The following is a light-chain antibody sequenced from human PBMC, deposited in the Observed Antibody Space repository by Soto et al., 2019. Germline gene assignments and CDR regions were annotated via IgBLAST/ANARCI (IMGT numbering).Light chain of an antibody. J-gene: IGLJ1*01. CDR2: EGS. Sequence: SALTQPASVSGSPGQSITFSCTGTSSDVGSYNLVSWYQQHPGKAPKLMIYEGSKRPSGVSNRFSGSKSGNTASLTISGLQAEDEADYYCCSYAGSRTSVFGTGTKLTVL. CDR1: SSDVGSYNL. CDR3: CSYAGSRTSV. V-gene: IGLV2-23*01.